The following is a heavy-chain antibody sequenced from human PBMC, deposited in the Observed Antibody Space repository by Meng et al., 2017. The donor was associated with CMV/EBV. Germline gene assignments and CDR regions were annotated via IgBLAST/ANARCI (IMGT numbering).Heavy chain of an antibody. D-gene: IGHD5-24*01. CDR2: LNPNSGGT. CDR1: GYTFTGYY. Sequence: ASVKLSCKASGYTFTGYYMHWVRQAPGQGLEWMGWLNPNSGGTNYAQKFQGRVTMTRDTSISTAYMELSRLRSDDTAVYYCARAYQRPYGMDVWGQGTTVTVSS. V-gene: IGHV1-2*02. CDR3: ARAYQRPYGMDV. J-gene: IGHJ6*02.